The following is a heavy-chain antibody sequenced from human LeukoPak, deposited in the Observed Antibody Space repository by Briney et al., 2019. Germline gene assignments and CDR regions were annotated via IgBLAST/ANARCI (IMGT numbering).Heavy chain of an antibody. Sequence: SETLSLTCTVSGGSISSSSYYWGWIRQPPGKGLEWIGSIYYSGSTYYNPSLKSRVTISVDTSKNQLSLKLSSVTAADTAVYYCARGGVVVPAAHLDYWGQGTLVTVSS. D-gene: IGHD2-2*01. CDR3: ARGGVVVPAAHLDY. V-gene: IGHV4-39*01. J-gene: IGHJ4*02. CDR2: IYYSGST. CDR1: GGSISSSSYY.